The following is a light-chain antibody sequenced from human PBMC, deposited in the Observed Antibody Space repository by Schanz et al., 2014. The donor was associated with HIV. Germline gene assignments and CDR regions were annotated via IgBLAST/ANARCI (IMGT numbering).Light chain of an antibody. Sequence: NFMLTQPHSVSESPGKTVIIPCTRSSGSIASSYVQWYQQRPDSAPTLVIFENNERPSGVPDRFSGSLDISSNSASLTISGLKTEDEADYYCQSSDRYNGKVFGGGTKLTVL. J-gene: IGLJ3*02. V-gene: IGLV6-57*04. CDR2: ENN. CDR1: SGSIASSY. CDR3: QSSDRYNGKV.